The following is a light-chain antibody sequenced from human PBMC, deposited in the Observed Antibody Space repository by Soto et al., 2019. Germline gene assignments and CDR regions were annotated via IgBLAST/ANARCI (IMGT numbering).Light chain of an antibody. CDR2: GAS. Sequence: EIVMTQSPATLSVSPGERATLSFRASQTVSSNLAWYQQRPGQAPRLLIYGASTRATDIPARFSGSGSETEFPLTIRSLQSEDFAVYYCQHYSNWQTWTFGQGNRVEI. V-gene: IGKV3-15*01. CDR1: QTVSSN. J-gene: IGKJ1*01. CDR3: QHYSNWQTWT.